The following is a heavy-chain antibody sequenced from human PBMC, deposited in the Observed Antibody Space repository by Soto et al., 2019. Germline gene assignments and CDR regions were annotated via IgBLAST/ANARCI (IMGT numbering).Heavy chain of an antibody. J-gene: IGHJ5*02. CDR1: GFTFSSYA. CDR2: ISGSGGST. D-gene: IGHD6-13*01. V-gene: IGHV3-23*01. CDR3: AVISIAAAGNNWFDP. Sequence: PGGSLRLSCAASGFTFSSYAMSWVRQAPGKGLEWVSAISGSGGSTYYADSVKGRFTISRDNSKNTLYLQMNSLRAEDTAVYYCAVISIAAAGNNWFDPRGQGTLVTVSS.